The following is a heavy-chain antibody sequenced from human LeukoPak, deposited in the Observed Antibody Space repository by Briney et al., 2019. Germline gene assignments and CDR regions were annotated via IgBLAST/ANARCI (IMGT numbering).Heavy chain of an antibody. D-gene: IGHD6-19*01. CDR3: ARDLYSSGWYYFDY. Sequence: ASVKVSCKASGYTFTSYGTSWVRQAPGQGLEWMGWISAYNGNTNYAQKLQGRVTMTTDTSTSTAYMELRSLRSDDTAVYYCARDLYSSGWYYFDYWGQGTLVTVSS. CDR1: GYTFTSYG. V-gene: IGHV1-18*01. J-gene: IGHJ4*02. CDR2: ISAYNGNT.